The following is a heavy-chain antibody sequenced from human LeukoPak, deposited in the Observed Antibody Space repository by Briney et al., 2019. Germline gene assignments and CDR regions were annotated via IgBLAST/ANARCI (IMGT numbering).Heavy chain of an antibody. CDR3: ARFFGRAMITFGGVIS. J-gene: IGHJ5*02. V-gene: IGHV5-51*01. D-gene: IGHD3-16*02. CDR2: IYPGDSDT. CDR1: GYSFTSYW. Sequence: GESLQISCKGSGYSFTSYWIGWVRQMPGKGLEWMGIIYPGDSDTRYSPSFQGQVTISADKSISTAYLQWSSLKASDTAMYYCARFFGRAMITFGGVISWGQGTLVTVSS.